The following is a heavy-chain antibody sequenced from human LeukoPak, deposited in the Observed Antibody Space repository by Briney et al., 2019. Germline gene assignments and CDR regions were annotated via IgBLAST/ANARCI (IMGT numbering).Heavy chain of an antibody. CDR3: ARLPITKRAMDV. J-gene: IGHJ6*02. V-gene: IGHV4-39*01. D-gene: IGHD3-3*01. CDR1: GDSIESGDAY. CDR2: IYYVGSP. Sequence: SETLSLTCSVSGDSIESGDAYWGWIRQSPLKGLEWIASIYYVGSPYYNPSLNSRRVTMSVDTAKNQFSLKLTSVTAADSAVYYCARLPITKRAMDVWGQGTTVTVSS.